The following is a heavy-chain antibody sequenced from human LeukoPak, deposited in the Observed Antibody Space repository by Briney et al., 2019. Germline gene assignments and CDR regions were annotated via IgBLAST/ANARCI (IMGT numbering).Heavy chain of an antibody. Sequence: GGSLRLSCAASGFTFSSYAMSWVRQAPGKGLEWVSAISGSGGSTYYADSVKGRFTISRDNSKNTLYLQMNSLRAEDTAVYYCARRNYGSESYSRLDYWGQGSLVTVSS. CDR1: GFTFSSYA. D-gene: IGHD3-10*01. J-gene: IGHJ4*02. V-gene: IGHV3-23*01. CDR3: ARRNYGSESYSRLDY. CDR2: ISGSGGST.